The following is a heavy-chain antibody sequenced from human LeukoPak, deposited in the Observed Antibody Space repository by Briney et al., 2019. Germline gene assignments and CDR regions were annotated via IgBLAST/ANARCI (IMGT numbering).Heavy chain of an antibody. CDR1: GGSISSSSYY. CDR3: ARGAYYYDSSGYYYWFDP. V-gene: IGHV4-39*07. Sequence: SETLSLTCTVSGGSISSSSYYWGWIRHPPGKGLEWIGSIYYSGSTYYNPSLKSRVTISVDTSKNQFSLKLSSVTAADTAVYYCARGAYYYDSSGYYYWFDPWGQGTLVTVSS. J-gene: IGHJ5*02. CDR2: IYYSGST. D-gene: IGHD3-22*01.